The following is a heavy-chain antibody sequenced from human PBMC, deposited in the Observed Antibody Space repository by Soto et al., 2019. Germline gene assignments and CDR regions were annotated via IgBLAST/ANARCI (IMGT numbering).Heavy chain of an antibody. J-gene: IGHJ6*02. Sequence: PGESLKISCKGSGYSFTSYWIGWVRQMPGKGLEWMGIIYPGDSDTRYSPSFQGQVTISADKSISTAYLQWSSLKASDTAMYYCASQSHYDFWSGYYYGMDVWGQGTTVTVSS. CDR1: GYSFTSYW. D-gene: IGHD3-3*01. V-gene: IGHV5-51*01. CDR2: IYPGDSDT. CDR3: ASQSHYDFWSGYYYGMDV.